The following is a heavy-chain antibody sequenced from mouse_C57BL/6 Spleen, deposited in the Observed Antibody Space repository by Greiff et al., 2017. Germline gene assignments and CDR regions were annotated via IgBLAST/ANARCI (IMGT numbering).Heavy chain of an antibody. Sequence: DVQLQESGPGLVKPSQSLSLTCSVTGYSITSGYYWNWIRQFPGNKLEWMGYISYDGSNNYNPSLKNRISITRDTSKNQFFLKLNSVTTEDTATYYCARDSTTVVATGYFDVWGTGTTVTVSS. D-gene: IGHD1-1*01. J-gene: IGHJ1*03. V-gene: IGHV3-6*01. CDR1: GYSITSGYY. CDR3: ARDSTTVVATGYFDV. CDR2: ISYDGSN.